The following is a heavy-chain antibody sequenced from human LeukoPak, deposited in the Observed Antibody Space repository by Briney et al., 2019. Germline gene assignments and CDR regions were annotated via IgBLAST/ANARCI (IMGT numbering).Heavy chain of an antibody. Sequence: GRSLRLSCAASGFTFSSYGMHWVRQAPGKGLEWVAVISYDGSNKYYADSVKGRFTISRDNSKNTLYLQMNSLRAEDTAVYYYARSIAVAGAWGQGTLVTVSS. J-gene: IGHJ5*02. CDR1: GFTFSSYG. CDR3: ARSIAVAGA. D-gene: IGHD6-19*01. CDR2: ISYDGSNK. V-gene: IGHV3-30*03.